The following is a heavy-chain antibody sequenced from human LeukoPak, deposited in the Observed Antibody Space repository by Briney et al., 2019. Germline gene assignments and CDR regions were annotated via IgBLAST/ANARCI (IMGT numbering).Heavy chain of an antibody. Sequence: GGSLRLSXAASGFTFRSYSMNWVRQAPGKGLEWISYISSSSSTIYYADSVRGRFTISRDNDKNSMYLLMNSLGAEDTAVYYCARGFDYWGQGTLVTVSS. V-gene: IGHV3-48*01. J-gene: IGHJ4*02. CDR2: ISSSSSTI. CDR1: GFTFRSYS. CDR3: ARGFDY.